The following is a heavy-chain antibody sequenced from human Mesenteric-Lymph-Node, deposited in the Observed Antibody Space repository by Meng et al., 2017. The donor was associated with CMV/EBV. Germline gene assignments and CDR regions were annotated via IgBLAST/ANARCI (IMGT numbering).Heavy chain of an antibody. CDR3: AKDTSSPRSFYYSGMDV. CDR2: INWNSRTT. J-gene: IGHJ6*02. D-gene: IGHD2-15*01. Sequence: SLKISCAASGFGFDDYAIHWVRQAPGKGLQWVSGINWNSRTTIYAESVKGRFTISRDNAKKSLYLQMNSLRPEDTATYYCAKDTSSPRSFYYSGMDVWGQGTTVTVSS. V-gene: IGHV3-9*01. CDR1: GFGFDDYA.